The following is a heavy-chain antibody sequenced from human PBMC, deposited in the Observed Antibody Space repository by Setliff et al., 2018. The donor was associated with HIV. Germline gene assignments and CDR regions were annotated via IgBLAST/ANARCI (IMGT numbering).Heavy chain of an antibody. D-gene: IGHD5-12*01. CDR2: VSPDGGVT. Sequence: PSETLSLSCVGTGFAFSTFDMNWVRQTPGKGLEWVAAVSPDGGVTYYPDSLRGRFTVSRDNSKNMLFLQMNDLGAEDSAIYYCAKPTSGFYPRPYDLWGHGTKVTVSS. CDR3: AKPTSGFYPRPYDL. CDR1: GFAFSTFD. J-gene: IGHJ3*01. V-gene: IGHV3-23*01.